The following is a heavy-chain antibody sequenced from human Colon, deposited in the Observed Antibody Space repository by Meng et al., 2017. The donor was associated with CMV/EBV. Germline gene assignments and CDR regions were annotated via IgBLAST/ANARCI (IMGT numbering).Heavy chain of an antibody. CDR1: GYTFTNYV. J-gene: IGHJ5*02. V-gene: IGHV7-4-1*02. D-gene: IGHD2-21*02. CDR2: INTNTGNP. Sequence: KVSCKASGYTFTNYVMSWVRQAPEQGLEWMGWINTNTGNPTYAQGFTGRFVFSLDTSVNTAYLQISSLKAEDTAVYYCARSVTNWFDPWGQGTLVTVSS. CDR3: ARSVTNWFDP.